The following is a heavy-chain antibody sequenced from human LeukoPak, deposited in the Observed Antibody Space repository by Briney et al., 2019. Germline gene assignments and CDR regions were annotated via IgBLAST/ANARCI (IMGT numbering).Heavy chain of an antibody. CDR3: ARLLDSSSWYNYFDY. CDR1: GFTFSGYA. CDR2: ISYDGSNK. D-gene: IGHD6-13*01. J-gene: IGHJ4*02. Sequence: GGSLRLSCAASGFTFSGYAMHWVRQAPGKGLEWVAVISYDGSNKYYADSVKGRFTISRDNSKNTLYLQMNSLRAEDTAVYYCARLLDSSSWYNYFDYWGQGTLVTVSS. V-gene: IGHV3-30-3*01.